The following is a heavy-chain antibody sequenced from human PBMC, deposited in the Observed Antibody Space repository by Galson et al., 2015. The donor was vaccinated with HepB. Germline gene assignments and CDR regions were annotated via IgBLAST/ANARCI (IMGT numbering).Heavy chain of an antibody. D-gene: IGHD2-15*01. V-gene: IGHV3-53*04. CDR3: GTNGGYCGGGTCWYPYGMDV. CDR2: IYGGGFT. J-gene: IGHJ6*02. Sequence: SLRLSCAASGFTVSSNYMTWVRQAPGKGLEWVSVIYGGGFTNYADSVKGRFTISRHNSKNTLYFQMNSLRAEDTAVYYCGTNGGYCGGGTCWYPYGMDVWGQGTTVTVSS. CDR1: GFTVSSNY.